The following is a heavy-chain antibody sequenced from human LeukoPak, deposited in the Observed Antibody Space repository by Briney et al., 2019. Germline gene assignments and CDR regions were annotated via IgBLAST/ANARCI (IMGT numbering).Heavy chain of an antibody. V-gene: IGHV1-2*02. CDR3: AGCSSTSCYDAYYYYYMDV. CDR2: INPNSGGT. CDR1: GYTFTGYY. J-gene: IGHJ6*03. Sequence: ASVKVSCKASGYTFTGYYMHWVRQAPGQGLEWMGWINPNSGGTNYAQKFQGRVTMTRDTSISTAYMELSRLRSDDTAVYYCAGCSSTSCYDAYYYYYMDVWAKGPRSPSP. D-gene: IGHD2-2*01.